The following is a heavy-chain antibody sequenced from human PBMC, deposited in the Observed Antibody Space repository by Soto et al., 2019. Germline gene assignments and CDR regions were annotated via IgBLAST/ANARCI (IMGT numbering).Heavy chain of an antibody. V-gene: IGHV4-30-4*01. CDR2: VYYSGST. J-gene: IGHJ4*02. CDR3: ARVVPGYRVYYFDY. Sequence: QVQLQESGPGLVKPSQTLSLTCTVSGGSISSGDYYWSWIRQPPGKGLEWIGYVYYSGSTSYNPSLKRRVTISVDTSKYQFSLMLSSVTAAGTAMYYCARVVPGYRVYYFDYWGQGTLVTVSS. CDR1: GGSISSGDYY. D-gene: IGHD5-12*01.